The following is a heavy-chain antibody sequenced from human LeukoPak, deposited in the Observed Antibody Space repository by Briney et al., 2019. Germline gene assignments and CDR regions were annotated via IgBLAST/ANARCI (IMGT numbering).Heavy chain of an antibody. CDR3: ATLSAMVVVVITTDAFDI. J-gene: IGHJ3*02. V-gene: IGHV1-24*01. CDR2: FDPEDGET. D-gene: IGHD3-22*01. Sequence: ASVKVSCKGSGYTLTELSMHWVRQAPGKGLEWMGGFDPEDGETIYAQKFQGRVTMTEDTSTDTAYMELSSLRSEDTAVYYCATLSAMVVVVITTDAFDIWGQGTMVTVSS. CDR1: GYTLTELS.